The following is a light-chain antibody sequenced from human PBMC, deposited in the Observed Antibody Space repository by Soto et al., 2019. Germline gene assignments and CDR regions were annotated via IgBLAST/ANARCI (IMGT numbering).Light chain of an antibody. CDR3: QQSYNAPFN. Sequence: IQMTQSPSSLSASIGDTVTITCRASQTIDRYLNWFQQKSGQAPKLLMNAASTLRSGVPSRFSASGYGTDFTLTISSLQPEDYATYYCQQSYNAPFNFGPGTKVDIK. CDR2: AAS. J-gene: IGKJ3*01. V-gene: IGKV1-39*01. CDR1: QTIDRY.